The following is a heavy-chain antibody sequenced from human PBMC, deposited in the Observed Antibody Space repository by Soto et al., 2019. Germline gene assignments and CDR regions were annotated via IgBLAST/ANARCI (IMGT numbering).Heavy chain of an antibody. CDR3: TKCSGGSCYCIDY. CDR1: GGSFSGYY. J-gene: IGHJ4*02. D-gene: IGHD2-15*01. CDR2: INHSGST. V-gene: IGHV4-34*01. Sequence: PSETLSLTCAVYGGSFSGYYWNWIRQPPGKGLEWIGEINHSGSTYYNPSLKSRVTISVDTSKNQFFLKLSSVTAADMAVYYCTKCSGGSCYCIDYWGQGTLVTVSS.